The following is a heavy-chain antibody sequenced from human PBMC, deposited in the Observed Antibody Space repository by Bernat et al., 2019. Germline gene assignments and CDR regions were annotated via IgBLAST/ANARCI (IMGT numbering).Heavy chain of an antibody. CDR1: GYTFTGYY. V-gene: IGHV1-2*02. CDR2: VDPNSDAT. CDR3: AKEDRNFIDY. J-gene: IGHJ4*02. Sequence: QVQLVQSGAEVKKPGASVKVSCKASGYTFTGYYLHWVRQAPGHGLEWMGWVDPNSDATNYAQKFQGRVTMTRDASISTVYMELSRLTSDDTAVYYCAKEDRNFIDYWGQGTLVIVSS. D-gene: IGHD4-11*01.